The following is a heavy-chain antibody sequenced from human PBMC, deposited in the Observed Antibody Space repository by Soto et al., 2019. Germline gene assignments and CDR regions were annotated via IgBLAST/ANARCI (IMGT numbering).Heavy chain of an antibody. D-gene: IGHD1-26*01. CDR1: GFTFSSYA. J-gene: IGHJ4*02. CDR3: ARAVGATKGGYYFDY. V-gene: IGHV3-30-3*01. Sequence: QVQLVESGGGVVQPGRSLRLSCAASGFTFSSYAMHWVRQAPGKGLEWVAVISYDGSNKYYADSVKGRFTISRDNSKNTLYLQMNSLRAEDTAVYYCARAVGATKGGYYFDYWGQGTLVTVSS. CDR2: ISYDGSNK.